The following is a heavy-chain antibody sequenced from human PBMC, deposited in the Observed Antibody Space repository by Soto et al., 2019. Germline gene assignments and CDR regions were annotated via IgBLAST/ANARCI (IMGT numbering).Heavy chain of an antibody. CDR1: GFAFSSYA. Sequence: EVQLLESGGGLVQPGGSLRLSCAASGFAFSSYAMSWVRQSPGKGLEWVAAIGGDGASTYYADSVRGRFIISRDNSKNTLFLHMTSLRAEDTAVYYCTKDQDGEWWFSQGWFDPWGQGSLVTVSS. J-gene: IGHJ5*02. V-gene: IGHV3-23*01. CDR3: TKDQDGEWWFSQGWFDP. CDR2: IGGDGAST. D-gene: IGHD2-15*01.